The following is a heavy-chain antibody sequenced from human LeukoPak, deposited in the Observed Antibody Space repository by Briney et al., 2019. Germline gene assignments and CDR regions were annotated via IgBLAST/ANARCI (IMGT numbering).Heavy chain of an antibody. CDR2: INAGNGNT. CDR1: GYTFTSYA. J-gene: IGHJ4*02. V-gene: IGHV1-3*01. CDR3: ARTPRGYYFDY. Sequence: GASVKVSCKASGYTFTSYAMHWVRQAPGQRLEWMGWINAGNGNTKYSRKFQGRVTITRDTSASTAYMELSSLRSEDTAVYYCARTPRGYYFDYWGQGTLVTVSS. D-gene: IGHD2-15*01.